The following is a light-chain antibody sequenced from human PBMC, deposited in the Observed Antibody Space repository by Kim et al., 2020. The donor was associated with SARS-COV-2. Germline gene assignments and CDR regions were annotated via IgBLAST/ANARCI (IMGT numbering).Light chain of an antibody. J-gene: IGLJ2*01. V-gene: IGLV2-8*01. CDR1: SSDVGGYNL. CDR3: ISYAGANNLGV. CDR2: EVN. Sequence: QSVTISCTGTSSDVGGYNLVSWYQQHPGKAPKVIIHEVNKRPSGVPDRFSGSKSGNTASLTVSGLQADDEADYYCISYAGANNLGVFGGGTQLTVL.